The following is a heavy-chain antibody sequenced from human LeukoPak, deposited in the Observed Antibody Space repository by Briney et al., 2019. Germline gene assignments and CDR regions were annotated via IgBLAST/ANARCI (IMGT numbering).Heavy chain of an antibody. CDR2: ISAYNGNT. CDR3: ARVLHDYVWGSYRHTGNLDY. D-gene: IGHD3-16*02. CDR1: GYTFTSYG. V-gene: IGHV1-18*01. Sequence: GASVKVSCKASGYTFTSYGISWVRQAPGQGLEWMGWISAYNGNTNYAQKLQGRVTMTTDTSTSTAYMELRSLRSDDTAVYYCARVLHDYVWGSYRHTGNLDYWGQGTLVTVSS. J-gene: IGHJ4*02.